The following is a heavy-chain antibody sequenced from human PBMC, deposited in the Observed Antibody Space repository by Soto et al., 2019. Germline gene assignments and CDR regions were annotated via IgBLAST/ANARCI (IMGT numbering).Heavy chain of an antibody. V-gene: IGHV3-23*01. CDR2: ISRSGDKT. J-gene: IGHJ6*02. Sequence: EVQLSQSGGGLVQPGGSLSLSCAASGFTFSDFAMSWVRQAPGKGLEWVATISRSGDKTFYADSVRGRLIVSRDNSKDALFLQLNSLRADDSALYYCARPFPDRTYYYSGMDVWGQGTTVTVSS. D-gene: IGHD2-21*01. CDR1: GFTFSDFA. CDR3: ARPFPDRTYYYSGMDV.